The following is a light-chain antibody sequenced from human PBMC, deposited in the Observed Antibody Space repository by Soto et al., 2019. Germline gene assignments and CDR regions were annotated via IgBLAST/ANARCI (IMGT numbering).Light chain of an antibody. CDR2: SNN. CDR3: AAWDDSLGGSYV. Sequence: QSALTQPPSASETPGQRVTISCSGSSSHIGGNTVNWYQQLPGTAPKLLIYSNNQRPSGVPDRFSGSKSGTSASLAISGLQSEDEADYYCAAWDDSLGGSYVFGTGTKLTVL. J-gene: IGLJ1*01. V-gene: IGLV1-44*01. CDR1: SSHIGGNT.